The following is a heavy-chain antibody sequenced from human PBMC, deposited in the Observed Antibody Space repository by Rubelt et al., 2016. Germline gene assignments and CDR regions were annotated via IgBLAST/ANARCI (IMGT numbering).Heavy chain of an antibody. V-gene: IGHV3-74*01. D-gene: IGHD3-16*01. CDR3: ASDPLAHYGMDV. CDR2: SNEGGSRT. Sequence: EVQLVESGGGLVQPGGSLRLSCATSGFTFSSYWMHWVRQTPGKGLVWVSRSNEGGSRTDSADSVRGRFTISRDNAKNSLYLQMNSLRAEDTAVYYCASDPLAHYGMDVWGQGTTVTVSS. CDR1: GFTFSSYW. J-gene: IGHJ6*02.